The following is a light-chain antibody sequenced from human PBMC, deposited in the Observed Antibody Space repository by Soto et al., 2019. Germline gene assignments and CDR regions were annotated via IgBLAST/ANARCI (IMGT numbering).Light chain of an antibody. CDR3: SSYTTSSTLV. CDR2: DVT. Sequence: QSALTQPASVSASPGQSITISCTGTSTDIGGFDSVSWYQQHPGKAPKLMIYDVTDRPSGVSNRFSGSKSGDTASLTFSGLQAEDEADYYCSSYTTSSTLVFGGGTKVTVL. V-gene: IGLV2-14*01. J-gene: IGLJ2*01. CDR1: STDIGGFDS.